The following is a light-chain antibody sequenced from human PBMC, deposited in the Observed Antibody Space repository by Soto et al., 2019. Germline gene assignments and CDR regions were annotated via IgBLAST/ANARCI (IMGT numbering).Light chain of an antibody. V-gene: IGLV2-8*01. J-gene: IGLJ3*02. CDR2: EVS. CDR1: SSDVGGYNY. Sequence: QSALTQPPSASGSPGQSVNISCTGTSSDVGGYNYVSWYQQHPGKAPKLMIYEVSKRPSGVPDRFSGSKSGNTASLTVSGLQAEDEADYYCNSYAGSNNWVFGGRTKVTVL. CDR3: NSYAGSNNWV.